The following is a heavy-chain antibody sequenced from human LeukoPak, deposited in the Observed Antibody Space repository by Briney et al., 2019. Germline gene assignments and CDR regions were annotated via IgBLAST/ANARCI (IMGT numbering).Heavy chain of an antibody. D-gene: IGHD6-19*01. V-gene: IGHV3-13*01. Sequence: GGSLRLSCAASGFTFSSYDMHWVRQATGKGLEWVSAIGTAGDAYYPGSVKGRFTISRENAKNSLYLQMNSLRAGDTAVYYCARVVGDSSGWYYFDYWGQGTLVTVSS. J-gene: IGHJ4*02. CDR3: ARVVGDSSGWYYFDY. CDR2: IGTAGDA. CDR1: GFTFSSYD.